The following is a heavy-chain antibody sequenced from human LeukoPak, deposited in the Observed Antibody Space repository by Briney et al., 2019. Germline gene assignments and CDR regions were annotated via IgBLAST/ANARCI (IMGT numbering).Heavy chain of an antibody. CDR2: TYYRSKWYD. CDR3: ARLSTGTTSPVIDY. Sequence: SQTLSLTCAISGDSVSSNSAAWNWIRQSPSRGFEWLGRTYYRSKWYDDYAVSVKSRITLNPDTPKNQFSLQLNSVTPEDTAVYYCARLSTGTTSPVIDYWGQGTLVTVSS. D-gene: IGHD1-7*01. CDR1: GDSVSSNSAA. V-gene: IGHV6-1*01. J-gene: IGHJ4*02.